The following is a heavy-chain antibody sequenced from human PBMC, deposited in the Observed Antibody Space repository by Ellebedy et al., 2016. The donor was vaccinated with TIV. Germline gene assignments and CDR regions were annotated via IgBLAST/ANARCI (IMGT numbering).Heavy chain of an antibody. CDR3: ATKHCTGGYCQHPTFDY. CDR2: IRPNSGGT. CDR1: GHTLPNFY. Sequence: ASVKVSCXTSGHTLPNFYIHWVRQAPGQGPEWMGWIRPNSGGTDCAQKFQGRVTMTSDTSISTVYMELSRLRPNDTAIYYCATKHCTGGYCQHPTFDYWGQGSLVTVSS. V-gene: IGHV1-2*02. J-gene: IGHJ4*02. D-gene: IGHD6-25*01.